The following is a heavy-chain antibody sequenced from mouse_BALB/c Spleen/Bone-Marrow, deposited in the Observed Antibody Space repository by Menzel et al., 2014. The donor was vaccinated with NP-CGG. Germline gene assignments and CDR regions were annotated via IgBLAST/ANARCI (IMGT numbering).Heavy chain of an antibody. CDR2: INSNGGST. J-gene: IGHJ3*01. CDR1: GFTFSSYG. V-gene: IGHV5-6-3*01. D-gene: IGHD2-4*01. Sequence: EVNLVESGGGLVQPGGSLKISCAASGFTFSSYGMSWVRQTPDKRLDLVATINSNGGSTHYPDSVKGRFTISRDNAKNTLYLQMSSLKSEDTAMYYCARDNYYDYDGFAYWGQGTLVTVSA. CDR3: ARDNYYDYDGFAY.